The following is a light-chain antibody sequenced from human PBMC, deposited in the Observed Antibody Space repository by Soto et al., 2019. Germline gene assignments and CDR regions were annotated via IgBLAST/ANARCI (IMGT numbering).Light chain of an antibody. CDR3: QQYNSHSLYS. CDR1: QSVRSW. CDR2: FAS. V-gene: IGKV1-5*01. Sequence: DIQLSQSPSILSASVGDRVTITCRASQSVRSWLAWYQQQPGKAPKLLIYFASILESGVPSRFSGSGSETEYTLTITSLQPEDFATYYCQQYNSHSLYSFGHGTKVEIK. J-gene: IGKJ2*01.